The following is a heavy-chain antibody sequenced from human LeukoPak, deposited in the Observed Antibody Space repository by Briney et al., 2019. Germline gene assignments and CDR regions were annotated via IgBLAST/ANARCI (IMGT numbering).Heavy chain of an antibody. Sequence: GGSLRLSCAASGFTFDDYAMHWVRQAPGKGLEWVSGISWNSGSIGYADSVKGRFTISRDNAKNSLYPQMNSLRAEDMALYYCAKARYYYDSSGQLDAFDIWGQGTMVTVSS. D-gene: IGHD3-22*01. CDR1: GFTFDDYA. CDR3: AKARYYYDSSGQLDAFDI. J-gene: IGHJ3*02. CDR2: ISWNSGSI. V-gene: IGHV3-9*03.